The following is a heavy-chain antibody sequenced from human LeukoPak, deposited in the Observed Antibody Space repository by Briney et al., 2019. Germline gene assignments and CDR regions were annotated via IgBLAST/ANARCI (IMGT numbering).Heavy chain of an antibody. CDR2: FDPEDVET. CDR1: GNTFTDLS. J-gene: IGHJ4*02. D-gene: IGHD2/OR15-2a*01. Sequence: GASVTLSCTVSGNTFTDLSMNWERQAPGKGPEWMGGFDPEDVETIYAQKFQGRVTMTEDTSTATAYMELSSLRPDDTAVYYCATDFYRGRQFDYWGQGTLVTVSS. CDR3: ATDFYRGRQFDY. V-gene: IGHV1-24*01.